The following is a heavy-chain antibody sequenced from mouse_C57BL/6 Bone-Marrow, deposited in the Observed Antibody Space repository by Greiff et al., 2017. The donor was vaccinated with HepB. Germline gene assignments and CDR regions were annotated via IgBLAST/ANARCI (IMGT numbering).Heavy chain of an antibody. D-gene: IGHD1-1*01. Sequence: EVHLVESGGGLVQPGGSLKLSCAASGFTFSDYYMYWVRQTPEKRLEWVAYISNGGGSTYYPATVKGRFTISRDNAKNTLYLQMSRLKSEDAAMYYCARRGTTVGYYFDYWGQGTTLTVSS. J-gene: IGHJ2*01. V-gene: IGHV5-12*01. CDR1: GFTFSDYY. CDR2: ISNGGGST. CDR3: ARRGTTVGYYFDY.